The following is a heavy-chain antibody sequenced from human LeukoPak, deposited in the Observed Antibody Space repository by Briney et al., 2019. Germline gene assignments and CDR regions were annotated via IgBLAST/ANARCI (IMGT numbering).Heavy chain of an antibody. CDR2: IYYSGST. D-gene: IGHD3-22*01. CDR1: GGSISNFY. Sequence: NASATLSLTCAVSGGSISNFYWSWIRQPPGRGLEWIGLIYYSGSTNYNPSLKTRVSISVDSPKNQFSLKLTSVTAADTAVYYCARLNYYDISGYSHRRIEGREYFQHWGQGTLVTVSS. J-gene: IGHJ1*01. V-gene: IGHV4-59*01. CDR3: ARLNYYDISGYSHRRIEGREYFQH.